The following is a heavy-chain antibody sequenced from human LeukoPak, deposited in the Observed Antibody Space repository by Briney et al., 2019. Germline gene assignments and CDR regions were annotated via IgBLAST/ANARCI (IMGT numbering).Heavy chain of an antibody. Sequence: PGGSLRLSCAASGFTFSDYPMNWVRQAPGKGLEWVSSISSSSRFIYSTDSVKRRFTISRDSAKNSLYLQMSSLRAEDTAVYYCARGRDYGPLWYFDLWGRGTLVTVSS. J-gene: IGHJ2*01. CDR3: ARGRDYGPLWYFDL. V-gene: IGHV3-21*01. CDR2: ISSSSRFI. D-gene: IGHD4/OR15-4a*01. CDR1: GFTFSDYP.